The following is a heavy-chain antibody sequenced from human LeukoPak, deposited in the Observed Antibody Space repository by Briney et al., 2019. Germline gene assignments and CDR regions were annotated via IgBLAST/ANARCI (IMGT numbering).Heavy chain of an antibody. J-gene: IGHJ3*02. D-gene: IGHD1-26*01. CDR1: GYTFTGYY. CDR2: IDPSGGST. CDR3: ARDEVGVDAFDI. V-gene: IGHV1-46*01. Sequence: ASVKVSCKASGYTFTGYYIHWVRQAPGQGLEWMGIIDPSGGSTTYAQKFQGRVTVTADTSTDTAYMELRSLRSDDTAVYYCARDEVGVDAFDIWGQGTMVTVSS.